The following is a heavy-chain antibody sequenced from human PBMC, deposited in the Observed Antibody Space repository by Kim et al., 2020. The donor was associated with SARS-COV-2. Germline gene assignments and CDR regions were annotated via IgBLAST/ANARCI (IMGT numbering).Heavy chain of an antibody. J-gene: IGHJ3*02. CDR1: GFTFSGSA. CDR2: IRSKANSYAT. D-gene: IGHD2-15*01. V-gene: IGHV3-73*01. CDR3: TQLVVAAPNAFDI. Sequence: GGSLRLSCAASGFTFSGSAMHWVRQASGKGLEWVGRIRSKANSYATAYAASVKGRFTISRDDSKNTAYLQMNSLKTEDTAVYYCTQLVVAAPNAFDIWGQGTMVTVSS.